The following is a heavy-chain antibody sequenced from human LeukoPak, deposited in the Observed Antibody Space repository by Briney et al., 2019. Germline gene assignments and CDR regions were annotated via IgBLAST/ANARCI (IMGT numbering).Heavy chain of an antibody. CDR2: IYYSGST. Sequence: SQTLSLTCTVSGGSISSGGYYWSWIRQHPGKGLEWIGYIYYSGSTYYNPSLKSRVTISVDTSKNQFSLKLSSVTAADTAVYYCARVVVVAATPGRFDYWGQGTLVTVSS. J-gene: IGHJ4*02. V-gene: IGHV4-31*03. D-gene: IGHD2-15*01. CDR1: GGSISSGGYY. CDR3: ARVVVVAATPGRFDY.